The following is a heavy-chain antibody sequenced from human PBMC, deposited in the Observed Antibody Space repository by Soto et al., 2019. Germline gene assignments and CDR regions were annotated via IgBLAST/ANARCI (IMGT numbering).Heavy chain of an antibody. V-gene: IGHV4-34*01. CDR3: ARGGLLWFGELSLWFDP. Sequence: SETLSLTCAVYGGSFSGYYWSWIRQPPGKGLEWIGEINHSGSTNYNPSLKSRVTISVDTSKNQFSLKLSSVTAADTAVYYCARGGLLWFGELSLWFDPWGQGTLVTVSS. D-gene: IGHD3-10*01. CDR1: GGSFSGYY. CDR2: INHSGST. J-gene: IGHJ5*02.